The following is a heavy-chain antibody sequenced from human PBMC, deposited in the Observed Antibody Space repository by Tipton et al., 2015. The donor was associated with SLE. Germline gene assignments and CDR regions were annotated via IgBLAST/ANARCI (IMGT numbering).Heavy chain of an antibody. V-gene: IGHV3-53*01. D-gene: IGHD3-3*01. CDR2: MYGGGGT. CDR1: GFTVSSNY. CDR3: ARGRGVIPTTVYFDY. Sequence: SLRLSCAASGFTVSSNYMTWVRQAPGKGLEWVSVMYGGGGTYYADAVKGRFTISRDESKNTVYLQMSSLRAEDTAVYYCARGRGVIPTTVYFDYWGQGTLVTVSS. J-gene: IGHJ4*02.